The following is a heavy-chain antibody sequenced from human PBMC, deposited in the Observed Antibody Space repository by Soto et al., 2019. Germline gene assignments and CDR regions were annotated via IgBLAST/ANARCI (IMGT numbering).Heavy chain of an antibody. CDR1: GFTFTSCG. CDR2: ISDTGGST. V-gene: IGHV3-23*01. J-gene: IGHJ4*02. CDR3: VNLDLDGDFVAW. D-gene: IGHD4-17*01. Sequence: EVQLLESGGGLVQPGGSLRLSCAASGFTFTSCGMSWVRQAPGKGLEWVSVISDTGGSTYYAESVKGRFTISRDNSKNTLYLQVNSLRAEDTAVYYCVNLDLDGDFVAWWGQGTLVTVS.